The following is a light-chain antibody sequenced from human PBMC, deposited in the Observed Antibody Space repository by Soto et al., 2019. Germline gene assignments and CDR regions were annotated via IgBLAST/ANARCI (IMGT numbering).Light chain of an antibody. CDR3: QQYGGSPPKLT. CDR1: QSVRSSY. V-gene: IGKV3-20*01. J-gene: IGKJ4*01. Sequence: EVVLTQSPGTLSLPPGERATLSCRASQSVRSSYLAWYQQKPGQAPRLLIYSASSRATGIPDRFSGSGSETDFTLTISRLEPEDSAVYYCQQYGGSPPKLTFGGGTKVEIK. CDR2: SAS.